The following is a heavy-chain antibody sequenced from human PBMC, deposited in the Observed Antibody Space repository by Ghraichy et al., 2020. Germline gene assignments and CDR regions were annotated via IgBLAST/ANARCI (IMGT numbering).Heavy chain of an antibody. D-gene: IGHD1-1*01. CDR3: ARAQARSSHDLPDY. CDR1: GYTFTSYG. J-gene: IGHJ4*02. Sequence: ASVKVSCKASGYTFTSYGISWVRQAPGQGLEWMGWISAYNGNTNYAQKLQGRVTMTTDTSTSTAYMELRSLRSDDTAVYYCARAQARSSHDLPDYWGQGTLVTVSS. CDR2: ISAYNGNT. V-gene: IGHV1-18*04.